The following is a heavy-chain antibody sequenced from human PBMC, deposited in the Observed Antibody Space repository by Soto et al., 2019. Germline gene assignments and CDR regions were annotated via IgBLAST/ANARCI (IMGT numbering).Heavy chain of an antibody. CDR3: AKDLEGYNGFLDN. Sequence: SETLSLTCAVSGGSISSGGYSWSWIRQPPGKGLEWIGYIYHSGSTYYNPSLKSRVTISVDRSKNQFSLKLSSVTAADTALYYCAKDLEGYNGFLDNWGQGTPVTVSS. D-gene: IGHD5-12*01. J-gene: IGHJ4*02. CDR1: GGSISSGGYS. V-gene: IGHV4-30-2*01. CDR2: IYHSGST.